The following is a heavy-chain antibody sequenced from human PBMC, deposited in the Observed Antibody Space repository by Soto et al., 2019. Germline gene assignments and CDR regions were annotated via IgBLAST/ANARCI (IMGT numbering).Heavy chain of an antibody. J-gene: IGHJ6*02. CDR1: GGRFTAYA. D-gene: IGHD1-1*01. CDR2: IITFFGAA. CDR3: ARGGKERFRGSGMDV. V-gene: IGHV1-69*13. Sequence: ASVKVSCKASGGRFTAYAFNWMRQAPGQGLEWLGGIITFFGAAMYAQKFQGRVTITADELTTTAYMELSGLRSEDTAVYYCARGGKERFRGSGMDVWGQGTTVTVSS.